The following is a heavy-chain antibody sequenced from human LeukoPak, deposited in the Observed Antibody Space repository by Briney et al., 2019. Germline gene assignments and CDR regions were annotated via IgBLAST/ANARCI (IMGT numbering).Heavy chain of an antibody. CDR1: GYTFTGYY. D-gene: IGHD2-21*01. Sequence: ASVKVSCKASGYTFTGYYMHWVRQAPGQGLEWMGWINPNSGGTNYAQKFQGRVTMTRDTSISTAYMELSRLRSDDTAVYYCARESVGVCPFGYWGQGSLVTVSS. V-gene: IGHV1-2*02. CDR3: ARESVGVCPFGY. CDR2: INPNSGGT. J-gene: IGHJ4*02.